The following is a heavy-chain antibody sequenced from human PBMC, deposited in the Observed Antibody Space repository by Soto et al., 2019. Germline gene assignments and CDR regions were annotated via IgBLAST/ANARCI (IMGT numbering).Heavy chain of an antibody. D-gene: IGHD1-26*01. V-gene: IGHV3-53*02. CDR2: IYSGGST. J-gene: IGHJ6*02. CDR3: ARDLVTYGMGV. CDR1: GFTVSSNY. Sequence: EVQLVETGGGLIQPGGSLRLSCAASGFTVSSNYMSWVRQAPGKGLEWVSVIYSGGSTYYTDSVKGRFTISRDNAKNPLYLQMNSLRAEDTAVYYCARDLVTYGMGVWGQGTTVTVSS.